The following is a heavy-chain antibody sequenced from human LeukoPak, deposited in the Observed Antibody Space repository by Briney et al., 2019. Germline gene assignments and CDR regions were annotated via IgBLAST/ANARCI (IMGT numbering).Heavy chain of an antibody. D-gene: IGHD2-2*01. CDR3: VREDFVVIPAAMRGDY. CDR1: GYTFTGFY. J-gene: IGHJ4*02. CDR2: INPDRGGT. Sequence: ASVKVSCKASGYTFTGFYIHWVRQAPGQGLEWMGWINPDRGGTNYAQKFQGRVTLTRDTSINTAYMELSGLTSGDTAMYYCVREDFVVIPAAMRGDYWGQGTLVIVSS. V-gene: IGHV1-2*02.